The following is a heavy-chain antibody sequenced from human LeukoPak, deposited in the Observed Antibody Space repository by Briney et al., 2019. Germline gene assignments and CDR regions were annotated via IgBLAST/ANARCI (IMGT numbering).Heavy chain of an antibody. Sequence: ASVKVSCKASGYTFTGYYMHWVRQAPGQGLEWMGWINPNSGGTNYAQKFQGRVTMTEDTSISTAYMELSRLRSDDTAVYYCAREYQRGYYFDYWGQGTLVTVSS. V-gene: IGHV1-2*02. CDR2: INPNSGGT. CDR3: AREYQRGYYFDY. D-gene: IGHD2-2*01. J-gene: IGHJ4*02. CDR1: GYTFTGYY.